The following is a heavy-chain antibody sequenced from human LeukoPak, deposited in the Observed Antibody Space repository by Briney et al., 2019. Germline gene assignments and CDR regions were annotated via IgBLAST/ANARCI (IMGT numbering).Heavy chain of an antibody. V-gene: IGHV3-23*01. CDR1: GFTFSSYS. Sequence: GGSLRLSCAASGFTFSSYSMSWVRQAPGKGLEWVSAISGSGGSTYYADSVKGRFTISRDNSKNTLYLQMNSLRAEDTAVYYCAKLMEGLLWFGELSAPFDPWGQGTLVTVSS. D-gene: IGHD3-10*01. J-gene: IGHJ5*02. CDR2: ISGSGGST. CDR3: AKLMEGLLWFGELSAPFDP.